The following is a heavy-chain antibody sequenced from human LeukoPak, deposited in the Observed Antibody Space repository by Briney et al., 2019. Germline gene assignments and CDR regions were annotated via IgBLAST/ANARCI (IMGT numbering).Heavy chain of an antibody. CDR1: GGSFSGYY. CDR3: AGSRVWANSSWHYWFDP. D-gene: IGHD3-22*01. CDR2: INNSGGT. Sequence: TSETLSLICAVFGGSFSGYYWSWIRQPLGKGLEWIAEINNSGGTNYNPSLKSRVTISVDTSNNQFSLKLTSVTAADTAVYYCAGSRVWANSSWHYWFDPWGQGTLVTVSS. V-gene: IGHV4-34*01. J-gene: IGHJ5*02.